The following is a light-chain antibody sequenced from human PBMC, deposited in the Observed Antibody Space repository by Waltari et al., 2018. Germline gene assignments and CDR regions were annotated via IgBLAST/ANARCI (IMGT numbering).Light chain of an antibody. CDR2: GAS. V-gene: IGKV3-20*01. Sequence: EVVLMTYSATLSLSSGEKAIPSCSASHSRTKSYLAWYQQKPGQAPTILIYGASSRAAGITEGCSSSGSCTNFTLTIISLEPDDFAVDYCHQYGSSILYTFGQGTKLEIK. CDR3: HQYGSSILYT. CDR1: HSRTKSY. J-gene: IGKJ2*01.